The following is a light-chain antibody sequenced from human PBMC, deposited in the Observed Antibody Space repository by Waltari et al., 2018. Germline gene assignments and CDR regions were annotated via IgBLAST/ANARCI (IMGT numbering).Light chain of an antibody. CDR1: SSDVGDYNY. V-gene: IGLV2-14*03. CDR3: SSYIGSSTLEL. CDR2: DVS. Sequence: QSALTQPASVSGSPGQSITISCTGTSSDVGDYNYVSWYQQHPGKAPKLMIYDVSNRPSGVSNRFSGSKSGNTASLTISGLQAEDEADYSCSSYIGSSTLELFGGGTSLTVL. J-gene: IGLJ2*01.